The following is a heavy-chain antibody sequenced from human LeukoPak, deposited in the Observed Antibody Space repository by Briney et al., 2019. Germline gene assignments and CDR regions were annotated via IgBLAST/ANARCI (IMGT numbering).Heavy chain of an antibody. J-gene: IGHJ4*02. Sequence: PGGSLRLSCAASGFMFSDYWMHWVRQSPGKGLAWVSCISYDGGGTNYAESVKGRFSISRDNAKNTLYLQMNSLRVEDTAVYYCVRNLVRGVVYFDSWGQGALVTVSS. CDR1: GFMFSDYW. V-gene: IGHV3-74*01. CDR3: VRNLVRGVVYFDS. D-gene: IGHD3-10*01. CDR2: ISYDGGGT.